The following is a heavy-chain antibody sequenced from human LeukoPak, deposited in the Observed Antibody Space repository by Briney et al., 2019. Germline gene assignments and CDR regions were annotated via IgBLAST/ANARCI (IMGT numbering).Heavy chain of an antibody. CDR3: ARERLNNWFDP. J-gene: IGHJ5*02. V-gene: IGHV3-74*01. CDR1: GFTFSSYW. Sequence: GGSLGLSCAASGFTFSSYWMHWVRQAPGKGLVWVSRINSDGSSTSYADSVKGRFTISRDNAKNTLYLQMNSLRAEDTAVYYCARERLNNWFDPWGQGTLVTVSS. D-gene: IGHD2-8*01. CDR2: INSDGSST.